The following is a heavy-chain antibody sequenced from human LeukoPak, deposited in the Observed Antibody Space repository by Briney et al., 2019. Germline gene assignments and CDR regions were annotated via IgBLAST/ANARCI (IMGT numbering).Heavy chain of an antibody. CDR1: GGSISSGDYY. CDR3: ARARVGLTRPRLYYFDY. CDR2: IYYSGST. Sequence: PSQTLSLTCTVSGGSISSGDYYWSWIRQPPGKGLEWIGYIYYSGSTYYNPSLKSRVTISVDTSKNQFSLKLSSVTAADTAVYYCARARVGLTRPRLYYFDYWGQGTLVTVSS. D-gene: IGHD2-21*02. J-gene: IGHJ4*02. V-gene: IGHV4-30-4*01.